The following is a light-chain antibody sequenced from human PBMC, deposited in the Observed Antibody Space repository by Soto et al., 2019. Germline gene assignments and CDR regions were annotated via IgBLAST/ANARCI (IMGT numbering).Light chain of an antibody. Sequence: NFMLTQPHSMSESPGKTVTISCTRSSGSIASSYVQWYQQRPGSSPSTVIYEDDQRSSGVPDRFSGSIDRSSNSASLTISGLKSEDEADYYCQSYDSDTVIFGGGTKLTVL. CDR3: QSYDSDTVI. CDR1: SGSIASSY. J-gene: IGLJ2*01. V-gene: IGLV6-57*01. CDR2: EDD.